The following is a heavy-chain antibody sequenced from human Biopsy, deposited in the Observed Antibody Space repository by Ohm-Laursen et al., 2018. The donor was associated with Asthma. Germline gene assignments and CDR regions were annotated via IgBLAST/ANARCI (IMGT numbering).Heavy chain of an antibody. D-gene: IGHD5-12*01. CDR2: ISYDGNHE. J-gene: IGHJ4*02. CDR1: GFMFRSFG. CDR3: SKRRGYSGHDNDY. Sequence: SLRLSCTASGFMFRSFGMHWVRQAPGKGLEWVAVISYDGNHEFYEDSVKGRFTISRDNSKNTLYLQMHSLRTEDTAVYYCSKRRGYSGHDNDYWGQGTLVIVSS. V-gene: IGHV3-30*18.